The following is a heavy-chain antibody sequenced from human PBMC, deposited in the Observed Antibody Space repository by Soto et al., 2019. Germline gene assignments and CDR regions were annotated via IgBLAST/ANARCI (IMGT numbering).Heavy chain of an antibody. CDR2: ISAAGDP. CDR3: ARTDRDFYGRDV. Sequence: EVQLVESGGGLVQPGGSLRLSCEASGFTFRNYDMHWGRQGTGKGLEWVSGISAAGDPDYADSVEGRFTISRENAQNSFFLQMNSLRVGDTAVYYCARTDRDFYGRDVWGQGTTVIVSS. V-gene: IGHV3-13*05. J-gene: IGHJ6*02. CDR1: GFTFRNYD.